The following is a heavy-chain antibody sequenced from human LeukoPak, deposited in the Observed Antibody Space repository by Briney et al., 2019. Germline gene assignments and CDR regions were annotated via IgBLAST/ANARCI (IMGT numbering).Heavy chain of an antibody. CDR3: ARDGYSGSDAL. D-gene: IGHD5-12*01. V-gene: IGHV4-59*01. J-gene: IGHJ4*02. CDR1: GGSISSYY. Sequence: SETLSLTCTVSGGSISSYYWSWIRQPPGKGPEWIGYIYYSGSTNYNPSLKSRVTISVDTSKNQFSLKLSSVTAADTAVYYCARDGYSGSDALWGQGTLVTVSS. CDR2: IYYSGST.